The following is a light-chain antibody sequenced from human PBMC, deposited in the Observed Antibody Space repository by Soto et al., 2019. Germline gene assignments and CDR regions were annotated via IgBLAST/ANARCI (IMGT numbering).Light chain of an antibody. Sequence: IVSRHDPGSLSWSRGERATLSGSASQSVSSSYLAWYHQKPGQAPRLLIYGASSRATGIPDRFSGSGSGTDFTLTISRLAPADSAVYYCQQYGSLITFGQGTRLEIK. CDR2: GAS. V-gene: IGKV3-20*01. CDR1: QSVSSSY. CDR3: QQYGSLIT. J-gene: IGKJ5*01.